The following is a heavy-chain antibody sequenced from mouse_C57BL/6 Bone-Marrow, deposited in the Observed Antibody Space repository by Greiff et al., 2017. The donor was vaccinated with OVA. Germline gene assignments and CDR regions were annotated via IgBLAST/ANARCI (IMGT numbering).Heavy chain of an antibody. CDR3: TRDYDYDGYWYFDV. V-gene: IGHV5-9-1*02. CDR2: ISSGGDYI. CDR1: GFTFSSYA. Sequence: EVMLVESGEGLVKPGGSLKLSCAASGFTFSSYAMSWVRQTPEQRLEWVAYISSGGDYIYYADTVKGRFTISRDNARNTLYLQMSSLKSEDTAMYYCTRDYDYDGYWYFDVWGTGTTVTVSS. J-gene: IGHJ1*03. D-gene: IGHD2-4*01.